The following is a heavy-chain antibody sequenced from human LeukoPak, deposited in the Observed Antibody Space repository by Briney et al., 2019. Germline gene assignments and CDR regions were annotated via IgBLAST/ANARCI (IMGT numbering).Heavy chain of an antibody. D-gene: IGHD4-17*01. CDR3: VANTVTTSYYFDY. J-gene: IGHJ4*02. CDR2: INHSEST. CDR1: GGSFSGYY. Sequence: PSETLSLTCAVYGGSFSGYYWSWIRQPPGKGLEWIGEINHSESTNYNPSLKSRVTISVDTSKNQFSLKLSSVTAADTAVYYCVANTVTTSYYFDYWGQGTLVTVSS. V-gene: IGHV4-34*01.